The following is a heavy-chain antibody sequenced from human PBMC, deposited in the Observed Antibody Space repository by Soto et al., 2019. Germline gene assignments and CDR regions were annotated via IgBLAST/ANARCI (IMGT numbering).Heavy chain of an antibody. V-gene: IGHV3-23*01. Sequence: EVQLLESGGGLVQPGGSLRLSCAASGFTFSSYGMSWVRQAPGKGLEWVSTISYSGGSTYYTDSVKGRFTISRDNSKNTLYLQMTSLRAEDTAVYYCAKRYWYDGSGLWDYWGQGTLVTVSS. D-gene: IGHD3-22*01. CDR1: GFTFSSYG. CDR3: AKRYWYDGSGLWDY. J-gene: IGHJ4*02. CDR2: ISYSGGST.